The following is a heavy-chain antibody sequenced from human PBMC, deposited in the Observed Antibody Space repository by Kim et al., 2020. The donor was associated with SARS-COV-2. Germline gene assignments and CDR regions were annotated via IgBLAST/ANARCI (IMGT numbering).Heavy chain of an antibody. V-gene: IGHV3-21*01. D-gene: IGHD1-26*01. CDR3: ARERDHSGSYYPYYFDY. Sequence: GGSLRLSCAASGFTFSSYSMNWVRQAPGKGLEWVSSISSSSSYIYYADSVKGRFTISRDNAKNSLYLQMNSLRAEDTAVYYCARERDHSGSYYPYYFDYWGQGTLVTVSS. J-gene: IGHJ4*02. CDR2: ISSSSSYI. CDR1: GFTFSSYS.